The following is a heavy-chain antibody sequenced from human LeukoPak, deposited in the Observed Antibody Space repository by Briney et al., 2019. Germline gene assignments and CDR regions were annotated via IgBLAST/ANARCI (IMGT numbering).Heavy chain of an antibody. CDR1: GFTFSSYG. D-gene: IGHD6-19*01. CDR3: AKDPTVAGRAEDAFDI. CDR2: ISYDGSNK. Sequence: GGSLRLSCAASGFTFSSYGMHWVRQAPGKGLEWVAVISYDGSNKYYADSVKGRFTISRDNSKNTLYLQMNSLRAEDTAVYYCAKDPTVAGRAEDAFDIWGQGTMVTVSS. V-gene: IGHV3-30*18. J-gene: IGHJ3*02.